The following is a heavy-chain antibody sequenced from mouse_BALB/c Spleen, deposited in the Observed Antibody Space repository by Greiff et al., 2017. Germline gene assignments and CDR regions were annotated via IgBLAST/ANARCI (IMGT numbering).Heavy chain of an antibody. CDR3: ARSDSSGWGPY. Sequence: EVQLQESGPELVKPGASVKMSCKASGYTFTSYVMHWVKQKPGQGLEWIGYINPYNDGTKYNEKFKGKATLTSDKSSSTAYMELSSLTSEDSAVYYCARSDSSGWGPYWGQGTLVTVSA. CDR2: INPYNDGT. J-gene: IGHJ3*01. V-gene: IGHV1-14*01. D-gene: IGHD3-2*01. CDR1: GYTFTSYV.